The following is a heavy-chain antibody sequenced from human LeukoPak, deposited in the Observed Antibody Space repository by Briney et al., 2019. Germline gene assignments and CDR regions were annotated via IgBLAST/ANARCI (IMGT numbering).Heavy chain of an antibody. J-gene: IGHJ4*02. CDR2: IYYSGST. CDR3: ARSTGYSIYYFDY. D-gene: IGHD6-13*01. CDR1: GGSISSYY. Sequence: SETLSRTCTVSGGSISSYYWSWIRQPPGKGLEWIGYIYYSGSTNYNPSLKSRVTISVDTSKNQFSLKLSSVTAADTAVYYCARSTGYSIYYFDYWGQGTLVTVPS. V-gene: IGHV4-59*01.